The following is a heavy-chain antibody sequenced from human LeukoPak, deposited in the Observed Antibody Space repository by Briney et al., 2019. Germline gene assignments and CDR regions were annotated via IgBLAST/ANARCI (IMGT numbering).Heavy chain of an antibody. CDR1: GFTFSSYS. Sequence: PGGSLRLSCAASGFTFSSYSMNWVRQAPGKGLEWVAVISYDGSNKYYADSVKGRFTISRDNSKNTLYLQMNSLRAEDTAVYYCASPRSDLYSGYDDGYYFDYWGQGTLVTVSS. V-gene: IGHV3-30*03. D-gene: IGHD5-12*01. J-gene: IGHJ4*02. CDR3: ASPRSDLYSGYDDGYYFDY. CDR2: ISYDGSNK.